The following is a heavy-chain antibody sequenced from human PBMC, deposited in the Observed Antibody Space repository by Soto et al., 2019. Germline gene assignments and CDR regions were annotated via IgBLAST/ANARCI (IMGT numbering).Heavy chain of an antibody. CDR1: GGSISSGAYY. V-gene: IGHV4-31*03. CDR3: ARWWSGSRQGFDP. J-gene: IGHJ5*02. Sequence: QVQLQESGPGLVKPSQTLSLTCTVSGGSISSGAYYWSWIRQHPGKGLEWLGYIYYSGSTYYIPSLKSRVTLSVDTSKNQFSLKLNSVTAAYTAVYYCARWWSGSRQGFDPWGQGTLVTVSS. CDR2: IYYSGST. D-gene: IGHD3-3*01.